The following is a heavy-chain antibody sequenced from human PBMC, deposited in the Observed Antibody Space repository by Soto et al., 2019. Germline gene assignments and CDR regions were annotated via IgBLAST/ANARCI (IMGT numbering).Heavy chain of an antibody. Sequence: QVQLQESGPGLVKPSQTLSLTCTVSSGSIRSTGYHWSWIRQHPGKGLGWLGYIYYSGGTNYNPSLESRVTISADTSKNQFSLKLTSVTAADTAVYYCAGGLSGYYGPEYFQFWGQGTLVTVSS. CDR2: IYYSGGT. V-gene: IGHV4-31*03. D-gene: IGHD3-9*01. CDR1: SGSIRSTGYH. J-gene: IGHJ1*01. CDR3: AGGLSGYYGPEYFQF.